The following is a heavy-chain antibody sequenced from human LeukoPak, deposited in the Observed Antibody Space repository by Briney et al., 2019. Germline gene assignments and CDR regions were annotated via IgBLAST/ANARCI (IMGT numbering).Heavy chain of an antibody. J-gene: IGHJ4*02. Sequence: GGSLRLTCAASGFTFSDHKIDWVRQAPGKGLEWVGRIRNRANSDTTEYAASVKGRFTVSRDDSKNSVYLQMNSLTTEDTAVYYCARDPFWSGYYTGDSWGQGTLVTVSS. CDR3: ARDPFWSGYYTGDS. CDR2: IRNRANSDTT. V-gene: IGHV3-72*01. D-gene: IGHD3-3*01. CDR1: GFTFSDHK.